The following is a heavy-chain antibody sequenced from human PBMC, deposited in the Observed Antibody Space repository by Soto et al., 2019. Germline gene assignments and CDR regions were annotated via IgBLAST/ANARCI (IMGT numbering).Heavy chain of an antibody. CDR1: GYTFTNCF. V-gene: IGHV5-51*01. CDR2: IYPGTSDT. CDR3: ERPGGRDGSGYYEGRDDLDI. J-gene: IGHJ3*02. D-gene: IGHD3-22*01. Sequence: GEALNISCKASGYTFTNCFICCVRQMPGKVLEWMGIIYPGTSDTRFSPSFQGQVTISADKYISTAYLQWSSLKASDTAMYYCERPGGRDGSGYYEGRDDLDIWAKGTKVTXSS.